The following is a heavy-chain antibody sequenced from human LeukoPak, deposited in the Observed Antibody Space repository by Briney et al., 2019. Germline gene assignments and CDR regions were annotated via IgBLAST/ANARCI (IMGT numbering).Heavy chain of an antibody. CDR1: GFTFSSYA. CDR2: ISHDGSNK. V-gene: IGHV3-30-3*01. D-gene: IGHD1-26*01. J-gene: IGHJ4*02. CDR3: ARDRSGTYSFDF. Sequence: GGSLRLSCGASGFTFSSYAMHWVRQAPGKGLEWVAVISHDGSNKNYANSVKGRFTISRDNSKNTLDLQMNSLRDEDTAVYYCARDRSGTYSFDFWGQGTLVTVSS.